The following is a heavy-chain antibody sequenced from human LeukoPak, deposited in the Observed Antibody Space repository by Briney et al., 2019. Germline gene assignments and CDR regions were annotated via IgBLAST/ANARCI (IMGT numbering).Heavy chain of an antibody. D-gene: IGHD1-26*01. V-gene: IGHV1-58*02. CDR1: GCTFTSSA. J-gene: IGHJ4*02. CDR2: IVVGSGNT. Sequence: SVKVFCKASGCTFTSSAMQWVRQARGQRLEWIGWIVVGSGNTNYAQKFQERVTITRDMSTSTAYMELSSLRSEDTAVYYCAAGYSGSPNDYWGQGTLVTVSS. CDR3: AAGYSGSPNDY.